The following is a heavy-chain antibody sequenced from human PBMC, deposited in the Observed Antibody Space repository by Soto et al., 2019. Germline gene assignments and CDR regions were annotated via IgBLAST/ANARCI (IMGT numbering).Heavy chain of an antibody. CDR1: GGSISSYY. Sequence: SETLSLTCTVSGGSISSYYWSWIRQPPGKGLEWIGYIYYSGSTNYNPSLKSRVTISVDTTKNQFSLKLSSVTAADTAVYYCARRYGSAIDYWGQGTLVTVSS. CDR3: ARRYGSAIDY. D-gene: IGHD1-26*01. J-gene: IGHJ4*02. V-gene: IGHV4-59*08. CDR2: IYYSGST.